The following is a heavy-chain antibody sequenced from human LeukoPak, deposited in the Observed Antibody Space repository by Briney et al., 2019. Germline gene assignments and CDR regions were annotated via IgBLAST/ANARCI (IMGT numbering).Heavy chain of an antibody. D-gene: IGHD4-17*01. V-gene: IGHV3-23*01. Sequence: GGSLRLSCTASGFTFSSYAMNWVRQAPGKGLEWVSGIGAGGTFTYYADSVKGRFTIFRDNSRNTLYLQMNSLRAEDTAVYYCAKGHNYGDYGIYFDYWGQGTLVTVSS. J-gene: IGHJ4*02. CDR3: AKGHNYGDYGIYFDY. CDR1: GFTFSSYA. CDR2: IGAGGTFT.